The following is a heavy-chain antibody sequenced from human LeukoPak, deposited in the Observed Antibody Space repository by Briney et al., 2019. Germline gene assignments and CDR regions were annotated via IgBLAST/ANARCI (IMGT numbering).Heavy chain of an antibody. J-gene: IGHJ4*02. CDR2: ISGSGDRT. D-gene: IGHD3-10*01. CDR1: GFTSSSSA. Sequence: GGSLRLSCAASGFTSSSSAMSWVRQAPGKGLEWVSTISGSGDRTYYAGSVKGRFTISRDNSKNTLFLHMNSLRAEDTAVYSCAKGYYGSGSYGWFDYWGQGTLVTVSS. V-gene: IGHV3-23*01. CDR3: AKGYYGSGSYGWFDY.